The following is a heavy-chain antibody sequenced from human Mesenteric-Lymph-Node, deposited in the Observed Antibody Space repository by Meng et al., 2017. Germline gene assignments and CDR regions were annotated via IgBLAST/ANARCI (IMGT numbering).Heavy chain of an antibody. D-gene: IGHD6-19*01. Sequence: GESLKISCAASGFNFRDTYMTWIRQAPGKGLKWVSYISHSGTVIDYADSVKGRFTISRDNAKKSLYLEMNSLGVEDTAVYYCATRSMAGSFEYWGQGTLVTVSS. CDR2: ISHSGTVI. CDR3: ATRSMAGSFEY. V-gene: IGHV3-11*04. J-gene: IGHJ4*02. CDR1: GFNFRDTY.